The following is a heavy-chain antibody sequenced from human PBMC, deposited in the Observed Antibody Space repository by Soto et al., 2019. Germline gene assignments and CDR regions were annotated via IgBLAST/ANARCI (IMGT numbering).Heavy chain of an antibody. V-gene: IGHV3-23*01. CDR1: GFIFSNYA. CDR3: AKDTGRGGGSVFDY. J-gene: IGHJ4*02. D-gene: IGHD2-15*01. Sequence: EVQLLESGGGLVQPGGSLRLSCAPSGFIFSNYAMSWVRQARGKGLEWVSAISGSGADTYYTESVKGRFTISRDNFKNTLYLQMNSLGAEDTAVYYCAKDTGRGGGSVFDYWGQGTLVTVSS. CDR2: ISGSGADT.